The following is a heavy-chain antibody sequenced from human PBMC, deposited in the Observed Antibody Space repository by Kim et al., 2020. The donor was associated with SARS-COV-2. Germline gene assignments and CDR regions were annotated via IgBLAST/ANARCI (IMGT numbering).Heavy chain of an antibody. CDR3: ARDAGGDYGDYSGGNWFDP. J-gene: IGHJ5*02. Sequence: SVKVSCKASGGTFSSYAISWVRQAPGQGLEWMGRIIPILGIANYAQKFQGRVTITADKSTSTAYMELSSLRSEDTAVYYCARDAGGDYGDYSGGNWFDPWGQGTLVTVSS. CDR2: IIPILGIA. CDR1: GGTFSSYA. V-gene: IGHV1-69*04. D-gene: IGHD4-17*01.